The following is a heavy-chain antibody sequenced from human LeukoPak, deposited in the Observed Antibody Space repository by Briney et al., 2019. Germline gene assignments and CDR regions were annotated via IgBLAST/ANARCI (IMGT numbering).Heavy chain of an antibody. D-gene: IGHD3-22*01. J-gene: IGHJ4*02. CDR3: ARVKWLRLDY. Sequence: PSETLSLTCTVSGYSISSGYYWGWIRQPPGKGLEWIGNIFYSGSTYYSPSLRSRVTISLDTSRNQFSLKLNSVTAADTAVYYCARVKWLRLDYWGQGTLVTVSS. CDR2: IFYSGST. V-gene: IGHV4-38-2*02. CDR1: GYSISSGYY.